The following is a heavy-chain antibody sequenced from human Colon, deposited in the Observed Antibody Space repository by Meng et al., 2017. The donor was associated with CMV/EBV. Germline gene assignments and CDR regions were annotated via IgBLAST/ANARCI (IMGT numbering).Heavy chain of an antibody. V-gene: IGHV3-73*01. CDR3: TRHEIGTGRYFDL. J-gene: IGHJ2*01. CDR2: IRNKAESYAT. Sequence: SGFSFSGAGIHWVRQASGKGLEWVGRIRNKAESYATTYAASVKARFTISRDDSKNTAYLQMNSLKTEDTAVYYRTRHEIGTGRYFDLWGRGTLVTVSS. D-gene: IGHD1-14*01. CDR1: GFSFSGAG.